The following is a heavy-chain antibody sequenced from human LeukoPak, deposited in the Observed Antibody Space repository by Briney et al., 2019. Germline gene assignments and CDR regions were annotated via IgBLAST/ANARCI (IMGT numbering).Heavy chain of an antibody. D-gene: IGHD3-10*01. J-gene: IGHJ4*02. CDR3: ARDMGGYYGSGSYFDY. V-gene: IGHV3-66*01. CDR2: IYSGGST. Sequence: PGGSLRLSCAASGFTVSSNYMSWVRQAPGKGLEWVSVIYSGGSTYYADSVKGRFTISRDNSKDTLYLQMNSLSAEDTAVYYCARDMGGYYGSGSYFDYWGQGTLVTVSS. CDR1: GFTVSSNY.